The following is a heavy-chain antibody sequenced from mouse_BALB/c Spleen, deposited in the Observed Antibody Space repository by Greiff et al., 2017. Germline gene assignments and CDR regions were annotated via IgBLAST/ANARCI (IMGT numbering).Heavy chain of an antibody. CDR1: GFTFSSYA. CDR2: ISSGGSYT. Sequence: EVNLVESGGGLVKPGGSLKLSCAASGFTFSSYAMSWVRQSPEKRLEWVATISSGGSYTYYPDSVKGRFTISRDNAKNTLYLQMSSLRSEDTAMYYCARLLNCFDYWGQGTTLTVSS. CDR3: ARLLNCFDY. J-gene: IGHJ2*01. V-gene: IGHV5-9-3*01. D-gene: IGHD4-1*02.